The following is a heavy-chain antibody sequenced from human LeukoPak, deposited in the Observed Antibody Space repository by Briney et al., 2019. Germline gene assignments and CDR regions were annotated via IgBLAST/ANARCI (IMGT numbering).Heavy chain of an antibody. CDR3: ATDYYGSGSRFDP. V-gene: IGHV4-61*01. CDR2: IYYSGST. CDR1: GGSVSSVIYY. D-gene: IGHD3-10*01. Sequence: PSETLSLTCTVSGGSVSSVIYYWSWIRQPPGKGLEWIGYIYYSGSTNYNPSLKSRVTISVDTSKNQFSLKLSSVTAADTAVYYYATDYYGSGSRFDPWGQGTLVTVSS. J-gene: IGHJ5*02.